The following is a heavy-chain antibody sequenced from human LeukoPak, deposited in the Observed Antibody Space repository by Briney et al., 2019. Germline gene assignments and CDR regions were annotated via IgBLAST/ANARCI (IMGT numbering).Heavy chain of an antibody. J-gene: IGHJ4*02. Sequence: GGSLRLSCSASGFTFSSYAMHWVRQAPGKGLEYVSAISSNGGSTYYADSVKGRFTISRDNSKNTLYLQVGSLRAEDTAVYYCVKDVEPAAATSTYYFDYWGQGTLVTVSS. V-gene: IGHV3-64D*09. D-gene: IGHD2-2*01. CDR1: GFTFSSYA. CDR2: ISSNGGST. CDR3: VKDVEPAAATSTYYFDY.